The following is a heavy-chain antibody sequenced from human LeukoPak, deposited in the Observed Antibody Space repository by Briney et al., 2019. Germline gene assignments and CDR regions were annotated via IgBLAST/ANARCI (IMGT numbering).Heavy chain of an antibody. J-gene: IGHJ6*02. CDR2: FDPEDGET. D-gene: IGHD6-19*01. V-gene: IGHV1-24*01. CDR3: SVAGLESGMDV. CDR1: GYTLTELS. Sequence: ASVKVSCKVSGYTLTELSMHWVRQAPGKGLEWMGGFDPEDGETIYAQKFQGRVTMTEDTSTDTAYMELSSLGSEDTAVYYCSVAGLESGMDVWGQGTTVTVSS.